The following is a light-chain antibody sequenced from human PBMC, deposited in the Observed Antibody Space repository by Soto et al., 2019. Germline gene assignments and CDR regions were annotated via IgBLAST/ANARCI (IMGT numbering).Light chain of an antibody. CDR1: QSVSSNS. CDR3: QQYGDSPPT. V-gene: IGKV3-20*01. J-gene: IGKJ1*01. CDR2: GTS. Sequence: EIVLTQSPGTLSLSPGESATLSCRASQSVSSNSLAWYRRNPGQPPSLLIYGTSTRATDIPRRFSGSGSGTDFTLTSTRLEPEDFAVYFCQQYGDSPPTVGQGTKVEVK.